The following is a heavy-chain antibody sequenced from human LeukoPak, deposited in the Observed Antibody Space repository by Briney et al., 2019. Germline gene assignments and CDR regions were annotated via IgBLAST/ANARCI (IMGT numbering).Heavy chain of an antibody. J-gene: IGHJ3*02. D-gene: IGHD4-11*01. CDR2: IYYSGST. CDR1: GGSISSYY. V-gene: IGHV4-59*01. Sequence: SETLSLTCTVSGGSISSYYWSWIRQPPGKGLEWIGYIYYSGSTNYNPSLKSRVTISVDTSKNQFSLKLSSVTAADTAVYYCARAAQDYIVAFDIWGQGTMVTVSS. CDR3: ARAAQDYIVAFDI.